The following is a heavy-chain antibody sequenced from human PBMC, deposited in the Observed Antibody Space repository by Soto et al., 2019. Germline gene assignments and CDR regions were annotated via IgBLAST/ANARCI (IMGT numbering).Heavy chain of an antibody. V-gene: IGHV1-3*01. J-gene: IGHJ4*02. CDR1: GYTFTTCA. CDR3: ARPDPRGWQVDC. Sequence: VASVKVSCKASGYTFTTCAVHWVRQAPGQRLEWMGWINAGNGNTKYSQKFQGRVTITRDTSASTAYMELSSLTSEDTAVYYCARPDPRGWQVDCWGQGTLVTVSS. CDR2: INAGNGNT. D-gene: IGHD6-19*01.